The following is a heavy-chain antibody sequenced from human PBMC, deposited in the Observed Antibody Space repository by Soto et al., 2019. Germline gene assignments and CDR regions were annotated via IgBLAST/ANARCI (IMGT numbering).Heavy chain of an antibody. Sequence: SVKVSCKASGGTLSSYTISWVRQAPGQGLEWMGRIIPILGIANYAQKFQGRVTITADKSTSTAYMELSSLRSEDTAVYYCAREPGYSSSWYVDNWFDPWG. V-gene: IGHV1-69*04. D-gene: IGHD6-13*01. CDR1: GGTLSSYT. J-gene: IGHJ5*02. CDR2: IIPILGIA. CDR3: AREPGYSSSWYVDNWFDP.